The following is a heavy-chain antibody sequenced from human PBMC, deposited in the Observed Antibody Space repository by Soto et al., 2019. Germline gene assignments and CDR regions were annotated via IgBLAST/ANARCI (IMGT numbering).Heavy chain of an antibody. CDR1: GGAFSSNA. CDR3: ARDTGDYDSNWFDP. J-gene: IGHJ5*02. CDR2: ISPIFGSA. V-gene: IGHV1-69*13. D-gene: IGHD4-17*01. Sequence: SVKVSCKAFGGAFSSNAISWMRQAPGQGLEWSGTISPIFGSAAYAQRCQGRVTITADVPTNTAYMELSSLRSEDSAIYYCARDTGDYDSNWFDPWGQGTQVTVSS.